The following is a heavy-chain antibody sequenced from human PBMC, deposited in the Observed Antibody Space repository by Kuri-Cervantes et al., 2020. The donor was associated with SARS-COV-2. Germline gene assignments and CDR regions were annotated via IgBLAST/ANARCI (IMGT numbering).Heavy chain of an antibody. CDR2: INSDGSST. D-gene: IGHD2-15*01. V-gene: IGHV3-74*01. CDR1: GFTFSSYW. J-gene: IGHJ4*02. Sequence: GGSLRLSCAASGFTFSSYWMHWVRQAPGKGLVWVSRINSDGSSTSYADSVKGRYTISRDNAKNTLYLQMNSLRAEDTAVYYCAKDQHGIVVVVAAIDYWGQGTLVTVSS. CDR3: AKDQHGIVVVVAAIDY.